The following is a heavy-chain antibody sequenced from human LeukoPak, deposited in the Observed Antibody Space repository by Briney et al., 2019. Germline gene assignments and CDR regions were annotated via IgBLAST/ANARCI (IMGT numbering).Heavy chain of an antibody. CDR3: ARLGYSSSWYPGAWFDP. J-gene: IGHJ5*02. CDR1: GGSISSYY. D-gene: IGHD6-13*01. Sequence: PSETLSLTCNVSGGSISSYYWSWIRQPPGKGLEWIGYIYYSGNTNYNPSLKSRVTISLDTSKNHFSLKLSSVTAADTAVYYCARLGYSSSWYPGAWFDPWGQGTLVTVSS. V-gene: IGHV4-59*08. CDR2: IYYSGNT.